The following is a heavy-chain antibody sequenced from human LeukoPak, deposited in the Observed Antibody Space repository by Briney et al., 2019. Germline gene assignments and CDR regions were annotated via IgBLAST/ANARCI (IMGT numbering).Heavy chain of an antibody. V-gene: IGHV4-4*07. D-gene: IGHD3-3*01. J-gene: IGHJ3*02. CDR2: IYTSGST. CDR3: ARDKGLRFRAFDI. CDR1: GGSIGSYY. Sequence: PSETLSLTCTVSGGSIGSYYWSWIRQPAGKGLEWIGRIYTSGSTNYNPSLKSRVTTSVDTSENQFPLKLSSVTAADTAVYYCARDKGLRFRAFDIWGQGTMVTVSS.